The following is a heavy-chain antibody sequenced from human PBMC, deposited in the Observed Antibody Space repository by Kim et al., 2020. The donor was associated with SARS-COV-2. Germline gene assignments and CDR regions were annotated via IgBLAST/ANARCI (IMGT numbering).Heavy chain of an antibody. V-gene: IGHV4-39*01. Sequence: SETLSLTCTDSGGSISSRSYYWGWIRQPPGKGLEWIGTIYYSGNTYYNPSLKSRVTISVDTSKNQFSLKLSSVTAADTAVYYCARLRADNSGYWGQGTLVTVSS. J-gene: IGHJ4*02. CDR1: GGSISSRSYY. D-gene: IGHD3-22*01. CDR2: IYYSGNT. CDR3: ARLRADNSGY.